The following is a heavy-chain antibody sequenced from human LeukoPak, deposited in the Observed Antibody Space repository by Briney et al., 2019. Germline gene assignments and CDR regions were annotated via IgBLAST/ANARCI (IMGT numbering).Heavy chain of an antibody. CDR3: ARVSYCSGGSCYVFAFDI. D-gene: IGHD2-15*01. CDR1: GYTFTGYY. V-gene: IGHV1-2*06. Sequence: ASVKVSCKASGYTFTGYYMHWVRQAPGQGLERMGRINPNSGGTNYAQKFQGRVTMTRDTSISTAYMELSRLRSDDTAVYYCARVSYCSGGSCYVFAFDIWGQGTMVTVSS. J-gene: IGHJ3*02. CDR2: INPNSGGT.